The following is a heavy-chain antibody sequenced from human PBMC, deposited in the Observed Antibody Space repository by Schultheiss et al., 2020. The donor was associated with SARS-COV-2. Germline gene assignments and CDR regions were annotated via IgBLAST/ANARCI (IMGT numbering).Heavy chain of an antibody. Sequence: SETLSLTCAVSGYSISSGYYWGWIRQPPGKGLEWIGEINHRGSTNQNPSLKSRVTISVDTSKNQFSLKLSSVTAADTAVYYCAAMVATDYFASWGRGTLVTVSS. CDR2: INHRGST. J-gene: IGHJ4*02. CDR3: AAMVATDYFAS. CDR1: GYSISSGYY. D-gene: IGHD2-21*02. V-gene: IGHV4-38-2*01.